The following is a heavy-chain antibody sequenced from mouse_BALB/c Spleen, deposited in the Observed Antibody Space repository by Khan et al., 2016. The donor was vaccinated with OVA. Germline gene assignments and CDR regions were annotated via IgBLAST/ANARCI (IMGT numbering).Heavy chain of an antibody. CDR2: INPGSGGT. J-gene: IGHJ3*01. Sequence: QVQLQQSGAELVRPGTSVKVSCKASGYAFNNYMIAWVKQRPGQGLEWIGVINPGSGGTNYDEKYKGKATLTADNTSNTAYMQLSSRTSDDSTAYFGARGGYGSLAYWGQGTPVTVSA. CDR1: GYAFNNYM. CDR3: ARGGYGSLAY. V-gene: IGHV1-54*01. D-gene: IGHD1-1*02.